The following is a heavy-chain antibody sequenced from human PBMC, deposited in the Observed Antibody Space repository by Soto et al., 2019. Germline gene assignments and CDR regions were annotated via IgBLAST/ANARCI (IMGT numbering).Heavy chain of an antibody. D-gene: IGHD6-13*01. CDR2: ISWNSGSI. CDR3: AKDLSSSPPYYYGMDV. Sequence: EVQLVESGGGLVQPGRSLRLSCAASGFTFDDYAMHWVRQAPGKGLEWVSGISWNSGSIGYADSVKGRFTISRDNAKNSLYLQMNSLRAEDTALYYCAKDLSSSPPYYYGMDVWGQGTTVTVSS. CDR1: GFTFDDYA. J-gene: IGHJ6*02. V-gene: IGHV3-9*01.